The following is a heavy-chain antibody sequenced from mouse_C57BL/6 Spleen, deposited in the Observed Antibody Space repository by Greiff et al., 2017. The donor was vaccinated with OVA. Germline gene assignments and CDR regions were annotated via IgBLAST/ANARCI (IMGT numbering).Heavy chain of an antibody. D-gene: IGHD1-1*01. J-gene: IGHJ1*03. CDR1: GFTFNTYA. Sequence: DAGGGLVQPKGSLKLSCAASGFTFNTYAMHWVRQAPGKGLEWVARIRSKSSNYATYYADSVKDRFTISRDDSQSMLYLQMNNLKTEDTAMYYCVRKGSDYYGSSYGYFDVWGTGTTVTVSS. V-gene: IGHV10-3*01. CDR3: VRKGSDYYGSSYGYFDV. CDR2: IRSKSSNYAT.